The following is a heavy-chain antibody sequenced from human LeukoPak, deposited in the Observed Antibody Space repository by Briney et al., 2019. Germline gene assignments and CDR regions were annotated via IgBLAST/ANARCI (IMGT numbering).Heavy chain of an antibody. CDR3: ARDGGYYDSSGYSFDY. V-gene: IGHV3-48*03. CDR2: ISSSGSTK. D-gene: IGHD3-22*01. CDR1: GFTFSSYE. J-gene: IGHJ4*02. Sequence: HPGGSLRLSCAASGFTFSSYEMNWVRQAPGKGLEWVSYISSSGSTKYYADSVKGRFTISRDNAKNSLYLQMNSLRAEDTAVYYCARDGGYYDSSGYSFDYWGQRTLVTVSS.